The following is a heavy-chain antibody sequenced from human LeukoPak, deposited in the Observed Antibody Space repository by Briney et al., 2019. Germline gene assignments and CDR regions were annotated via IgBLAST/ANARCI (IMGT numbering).Heavy chain of an antibody. V-gene: IGHV3-30-3*01. CDR1: GFTFSSYA. CDR2: ISYDGSNK. D-gene: IGHD6-13*01. J-gene: IGHJ6*02. Sequence: GGSLRLSCAASGFTFSSYAMHWVRQAPGKGLEWVAVISYDGSNKYYADSVKGRFTISRDNSKNALYLQMNSLRAEDTAVYYCARDRGGIAAAGIGYYYYYGMDVWGQGTTVTVSS. CDR3: ARDRGGIAAAGIGYYYYYGMDV.